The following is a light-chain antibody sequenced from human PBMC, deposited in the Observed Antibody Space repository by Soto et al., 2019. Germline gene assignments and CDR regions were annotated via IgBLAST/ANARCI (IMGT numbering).Light chain of an antibody. CDR1: SSNIGSTYD. J-gene: IGLJ1*01. CDR2: GNT. CDR3: QSYDDSLSVHYV. V-gene: IGLV1-40*01. Sequence: QAVVTQPPSVSGAPGQRVTISCTGSSSNIGSTYDVQWYQQLPGTAPKLLIHGNTDRPSGVPDRFSGSKSGTSASLAITGLQADDEADYCQSYDDSLSVHYVFGTGTQLTVL.